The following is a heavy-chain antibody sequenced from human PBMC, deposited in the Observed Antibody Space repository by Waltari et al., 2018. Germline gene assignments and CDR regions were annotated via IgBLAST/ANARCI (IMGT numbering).Heavy chain of an antibody. CDR3: ARGYSSSREYFQH. CDR2: IKQDGSEK. D-gene: IGHD6-13*01. Sequence: EVQLVESGGGLVQPGGSLRLSCAASRFTFSSYWMSWVRQAPGKGLEWVANIKQDGSEKYYVDSVKGRFTISRDNAKNSLYLQMNSLRAEDTAVYYCARGYSSSREYFQHWGQGTLVTVSS. V-gene: IGHV3-7*01. J-gene: IGHJ1*01. CDR1: RFTFSSYW.